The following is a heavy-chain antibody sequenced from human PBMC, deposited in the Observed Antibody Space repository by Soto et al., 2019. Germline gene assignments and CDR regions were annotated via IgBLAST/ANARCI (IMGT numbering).Heavy chain of an antibody. CDR1: GFTFTTYA. CDR2: VTDSGGKT. CDR3: AKGFIVAATTPEFDY. V-gene: IGHV3-23*01. J-gene: IGHJ4*02. D-gene: IGHD1-26*01. Sequence: EVQLLESGGGLVQPGGSLRLSCAASGFTFTTYAMSWVRQAPGKGLEWVSGVTDSGGKTYYADSVKGRFTSSRDNSKNTLYLQMNSLRAEDTAVYYCAKGFIVAATTPEFDYWGQGTLVTVSS.